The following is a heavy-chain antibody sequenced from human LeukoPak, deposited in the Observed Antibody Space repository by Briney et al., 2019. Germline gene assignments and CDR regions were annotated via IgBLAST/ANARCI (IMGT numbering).Heavy chain of an antibody. V-gene: IGHV1-69*05. CDR2: ISPISGTT. CDR3: ATPPTGTTTTGEYYFDY. D-gene: IGHD1-1*01. CDR1: GGTFSSYT. Sequence: ASVKVSCKASGGTFSSYTITWVRQAPGQGLEWMGGISPISGTTNYAQKLQGRVTITTDESTSTAYMELSSLRSEDTAVYYCATPPTGTTTTGEYYFDYWGQGTLVTVSS. J-gene: IGHJ4*02.